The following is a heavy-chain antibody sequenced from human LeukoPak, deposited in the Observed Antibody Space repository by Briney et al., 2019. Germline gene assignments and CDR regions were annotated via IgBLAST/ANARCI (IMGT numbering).Heavy chain of an antibody. Sequence: GGSLRLSCAASGFTFSSYDIHWVRQAPGKGLQWVAVISYDGSNEYYADSVKGRFTISRDNSKNTLYLQMNSLRTEDTAVYYCAKSEGSSWPNYFDYWGQGTLVTVSS. CDR3: AKSEGSSWPNYFDY. CDR1: GFTFSSYD. V-gene: IGHV3-30*18. D-gene: IGHD6-13*01. CDR2: ISYDGSNE. J-gene: IGHJ4*02.